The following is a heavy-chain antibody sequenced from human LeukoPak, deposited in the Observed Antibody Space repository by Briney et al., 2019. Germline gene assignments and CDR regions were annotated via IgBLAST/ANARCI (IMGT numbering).Heavy chain of an antibody. CDR1: GASISNYY. J-gene: IGHJ4*02. CDR3: ARDYYGSGSYYFDY. CDR2: ISTSGST. Sequence: SETLSLTCTVSGASISNYYWSWIRQPAGKGLEWIGRISTSGSTNYNPSLKSRVTISVDTSKNQFSLKLSSVAAADTAVYYCARDYYGSGSYYFDYWGQGTLVTVSS. V-gene: IGHV4-4*07. D-gene: IGHD3-10*01.